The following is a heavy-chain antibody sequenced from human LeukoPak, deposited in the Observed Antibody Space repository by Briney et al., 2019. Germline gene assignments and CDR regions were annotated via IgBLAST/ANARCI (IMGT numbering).Heavy chain of an antibody. CDR2: IIPIFGTA. Sequence: GSSVKVSCKASGGTFSSYAISWVRQAPGQGLEWMGGIIPIFGTANYAQKFQGRVTITTDESTSTAYMELSSLRSEDTAVYYCARVPTYYYGSGSSFGYYYRDVGGKGT. CDR1: GGTFSSYA. V-gene: IGHV1-69*05. CDR3: ARVPTYYYGSGSSFGYYYRDV. J-gene: IGHJ6*03. D-gene: IGHD3-10*01.